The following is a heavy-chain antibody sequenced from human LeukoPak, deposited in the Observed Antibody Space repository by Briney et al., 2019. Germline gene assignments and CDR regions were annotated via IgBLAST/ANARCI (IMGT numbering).Heavy chain of an antibody. Sequence: GGSLRLSCAVSGFTVSSNYMNWVRQARGKGREWVSFIYRGGSTFYADSAGPGFTISRDISKNTLYLQMNSLRPEDTAVYYCARALYRGYYFDYWGQGTLVTVSS. V-gene: IGHV3-53*01. CDR1: GFTVSSNY. D-gene: IGHD3-16*01. J-gene: IGHJ4*02. CDR3: ARALYRGYYFDY. CDR2: IYRGGST.